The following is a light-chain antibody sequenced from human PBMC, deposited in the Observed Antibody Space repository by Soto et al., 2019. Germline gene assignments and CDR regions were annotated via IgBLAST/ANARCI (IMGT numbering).Light chain of an antibody. CDR1: QSVSSY. CDR3: QQRSNWPVT. J-gene: IGKJ1*01. Sequence: EIVLTQSPGTLSLSPGERATLSCRASQSVSSYLAWYQQKPGQAPRLLIYGASTRATGISARFSGSGSGTDFPLTISSLEPEDFAMYYCQQRSNWPVTFGQGTKVEVK. CDR2: GAS. V-gene: IGKV3-11*01.